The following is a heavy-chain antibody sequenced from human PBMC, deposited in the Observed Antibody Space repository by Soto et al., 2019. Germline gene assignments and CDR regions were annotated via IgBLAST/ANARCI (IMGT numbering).Heavy chain of an antibody. D-gene: IGHD3-9*01. V-gene: IGHV5-51*01. Sequence: PGESLKISCQASADPFTTFWIGWVRQMPGKGLEWMGIIYPGDSDTRYSPSFQGQVTISADKSISTAYLQWSSLKASDTAMYYCARRFDYEFLFDPWGQGTLVTVSS. CDR1: ADPFTTFW. CDR3: ARRFDYEFLFDP. J-gene: IGHJ5*02. CDR2: IYPGDSDT.